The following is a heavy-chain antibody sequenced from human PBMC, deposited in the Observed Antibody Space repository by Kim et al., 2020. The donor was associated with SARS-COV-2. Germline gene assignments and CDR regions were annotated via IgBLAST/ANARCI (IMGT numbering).Heavy chain of an antibody. Sequence: GGSLRLSCAASGFTFSDYGMHWVRQAPGKGLEWVAVIWYDGSNKYYADSVKGRFTISRDNSKNTLYVQMNSLRAEDTAVYYCARDVGYCSSTSCPISYWGQGTLVTVSS. CDR3: ARDVGYCSSTSCPISY. D-gene: IGHD2-2*01. J-gene: IGHJ4*02. CDR2: IWYDGSNK. CDR1: GFTFSDYG. V-gene: IGHV3-33*01.